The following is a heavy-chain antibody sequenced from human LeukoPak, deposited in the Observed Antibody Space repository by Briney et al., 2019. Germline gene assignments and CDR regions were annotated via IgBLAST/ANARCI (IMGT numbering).Heavy chain of an antibody. D-gene: IGHD1-26*01. Sequence: KPSETLSLTCTVSGGSISSSTYYWAWIRQSPGKGLEWIGSITYSGSTYYNPSLESRVTISVDTSKNQFSLRLISVTAVDTVVYYCARQGVGATDCWGQGTLVTVSS. CDR2: ITYSGST. J-gene: IGHJ4*02. CDR3: ARQGVGATDC. V-gene: IGHV4-39*01. CDR1: GGSISSSTYY.